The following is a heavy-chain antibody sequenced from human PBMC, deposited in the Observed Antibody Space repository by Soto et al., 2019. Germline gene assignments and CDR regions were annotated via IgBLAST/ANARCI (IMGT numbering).Heavy chain of an antibody. CDR2: IYYSGST. V-gene: IGHV4-31*03. CDR1: GGSISSGGYY. Sequence: PSETLSLTCSVSGGSISSGGYYWSWIRQHPGKGLEWIGYIYYSGSTYYNPSLKSRVTISVDTSKNQFSLKLSSVTAADTAVYYCARYRERKYKFAYWGQGTLVLVSS. J-gene: IGHJ4*02. D-gene: IGHD1-20*01. CDR3: ARYRERKYKFAY.